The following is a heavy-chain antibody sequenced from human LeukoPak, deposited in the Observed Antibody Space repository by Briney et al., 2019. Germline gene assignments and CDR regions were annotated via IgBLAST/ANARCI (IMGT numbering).Heavy chain of an antibody. D-gene: IGHD6-13*01. CDR1: GYTFTGYY. J-gene: IGHJ6*03. Sequence: ASVKVSCKASGYTFTGYYMHWVRQAPGQGLEWMGWINANSGGTNYAQKFQGRVTMSRDTSISTAYMELSRLRSDDTAVYYCVRDGIAAAGTSLPYNYYYMDVWGKGTTVTVSS. CDR3: VRDGIAAAGTSLPYNYYYMDV. V-gene: IGHV1-2*02. CDR2: INANSGGT.